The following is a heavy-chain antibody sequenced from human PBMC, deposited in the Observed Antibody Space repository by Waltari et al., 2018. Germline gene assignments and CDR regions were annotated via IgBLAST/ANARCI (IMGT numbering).Heavy chain of an antibody. CDR2: SYSGGTT. CDR1: GFTVNNNY. V-gene: IGHV3-53*01. J-gene: IGHJ6*02. D-gene: IGHD4-17*01. CDR3: ATDPGLRNGMDG. Sequence: EVQLVESGGGLIQPGGSLRLSCAASGFTVNNNYMNWVRQAPGKGVEWVSVSYSGGTTYYTDSVKGRFTISRDNSKNTVYLQMNNLRAEDTAVYYCATDPGLRNGMDGWGQGTTVTVSS.